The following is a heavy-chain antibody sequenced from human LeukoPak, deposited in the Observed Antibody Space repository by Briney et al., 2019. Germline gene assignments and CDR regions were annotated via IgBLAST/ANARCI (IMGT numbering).Heavy chain of an antibody. CDR3: ARAPLTRFFDPRRVDYFDY. CDR1: GGSFSGYY. CDR2: INHSGST. D-gene: IGHD3-3*01. J-gene: IGHJ4*02. V-gene: IGHV4-34*01. Sequence: SETLSLTCAVYGGSFSGYYWSWIRQPPGKGLEWIGEINHSGSTNYNPSLKSRVTISVDTSKNQFSLKLSSVTAADTAVYYCARAPLTRFFDPRRVDYFDYWGQGTLVTVSS.